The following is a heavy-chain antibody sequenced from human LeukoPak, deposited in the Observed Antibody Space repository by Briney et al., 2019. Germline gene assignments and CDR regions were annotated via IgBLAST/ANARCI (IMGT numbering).Heavy chain of an antibody. CDR3: ARSSTSSLRDPNWFDP. CDR2: IYPGDSDT. D-gene: IGHD6-6*01. Sequence: ESLKISCKGSGYSFTSYWIGWVRQMPGKGLEWMGIIYPGDSDTRYSPSFQGQVTISADKSISTAYLQWSSLKASDTAMYYCARSSTSSLRDPNWFDPWGQGTLVTVSS. V-gene: IGHV5-51*01. CDR1: GYSFTSYW. J-gene: IGHJ5*02.